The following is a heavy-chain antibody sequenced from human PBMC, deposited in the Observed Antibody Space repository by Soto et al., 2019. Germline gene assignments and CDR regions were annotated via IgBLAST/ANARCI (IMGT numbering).Heavy chain of an antibody. V-gene: IGHV3-23*01. CDR2: ISGSGGST. J-gene: IGHJ4*02. CDR1: GFTFSSYV. Sequence: GGSLRLSCAASGFTFSSYVMSWVRQAPGKGLEWVSAISGSGGSTNYAESVKGRFTISRDNSKNMLYLQMNSLRAEDTAVYYCAKDRKSGSGWYWDYWGKGTLVTVSS. D-gene: IGHD6-19*01. CDR3: AKDRKSGSGWYWDY.